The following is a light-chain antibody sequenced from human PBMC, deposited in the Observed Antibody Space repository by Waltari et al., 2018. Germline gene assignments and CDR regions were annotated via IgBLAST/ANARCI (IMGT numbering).Light chain of an antibody. CDR1: SSDVGSYDL. CDR3: CSYAGVDTFYV. V-gene: IGLV2-23*02. CDR2: EVN. J-gene: IGLJ1*01. Sequence: QSALTQPASVSGSPGQSITIPCTGTSSDVGSYDLVSWYQQHPGKTPQLIIYEVNERPSGVSNRCSGSKSGNTASLTISGLQAEDEADYCCCSYAGVDTFYVFGTGTKVTVL.